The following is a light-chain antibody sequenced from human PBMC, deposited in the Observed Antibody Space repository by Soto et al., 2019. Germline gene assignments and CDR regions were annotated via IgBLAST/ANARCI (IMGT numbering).Light chain of an antibody. J-gene: IGLJ3*02. CDR1: DSDVGGHSH. CDR2: EVS. Sequence: QSALTQPPSASGSPGQAVTISCTGSDSDVGGHSHVSWYQQHPGEAPKLMIYEVSKRPSGVPDRFSGSKSGNTASLTVSGXQXXXEAXXYCCSYVAGDSWVFGGGTKLTVL. V-gene: IGLV2-8*01. CDR3: CSYVAGDSWV.